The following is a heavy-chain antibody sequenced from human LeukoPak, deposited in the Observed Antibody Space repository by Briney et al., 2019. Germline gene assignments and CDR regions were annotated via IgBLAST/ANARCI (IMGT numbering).Heavy chain of an antibody. CDR2: ISDSGGST. Sequence: GGSLRLSCAASGFTFSTYAMSWVRQAPGKGLEWVSAISDSGGSTYYADSVKGRFTISRDNSKSTLYLQMNSLRAEDTALYYCVKEDYYESSGYYPLGFWGQGTLVTVSS. V-gene: IGHV3-23*01. CDR3: VKEDYYESSGYYPLGF. D-gene: IGHD3-22*01. CDR1: GFTFSTYA. J-gene: IGHJ4*02.